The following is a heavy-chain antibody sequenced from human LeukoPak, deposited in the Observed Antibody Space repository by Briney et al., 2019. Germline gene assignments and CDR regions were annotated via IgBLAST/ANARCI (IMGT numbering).Heavy chain of an antibody. CDR2: IIPIFGTA. J-gene: IGHJ4*02. D-gene: IGHD3-3*01. CDR3: AREGRFEALDY. V-gene: IGHV1-69*05. Sequence: SVTVSCKSSGGTFSSYAISWVRQAPGQGLEWMGGIIPIFGTANYAQKFQGRVTITTDESTSTAYMELSSLRSEDTAVYYCAREGRFEALDYWGQGTLVTVSS. CDR1: GGTFSSYA.